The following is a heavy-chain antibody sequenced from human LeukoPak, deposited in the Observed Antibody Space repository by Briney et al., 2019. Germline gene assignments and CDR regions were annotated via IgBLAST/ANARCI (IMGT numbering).Heavy chain of an antibody. CDR1: GFTFSNAW. D-gene: IGHD3-22*01. CDR2: IKKKTDGGTT. J-gene: IGHJ4*02. Sequence: GGSLRLSCTVSGFTFSNAWMGWVRQAPGKGLEWVGRIKKKTDGGTTDYAAPVKSRFTISRDDSGNTLYLQMNSLKTEDTAVYYCTTEYYYDSSGLFDYWGQGTLVTVSS. V-gene: IGHV3-15*01. CDR3: TTEYYYDSSGLFDY.